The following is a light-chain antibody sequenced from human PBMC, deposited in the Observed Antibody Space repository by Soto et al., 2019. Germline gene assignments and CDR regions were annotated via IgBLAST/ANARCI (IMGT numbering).Light chain of an antibody. CDR2: EVS. Sequence: SALTQPASVSGSPGQSITIPCTGSSSDIGDYDYVSWYQQHPGKAPKVLISEVSNRPSGVSNRFSGSKSGNTASLTISGLQAEDEADYYCNSYATGNTRVFGTGTKVTVL. CDR3: NSYATGNTRV. CDR1: SSDIGDYDY. J-gene: IGLJ1*01. V-gene: IGLV2-14*01.